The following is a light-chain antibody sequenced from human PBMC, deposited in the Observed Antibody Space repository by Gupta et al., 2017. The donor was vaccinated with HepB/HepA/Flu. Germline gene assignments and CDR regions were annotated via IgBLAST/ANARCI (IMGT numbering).Light chain of an antibody. CDR3: QQRNNPFT. V-gene: IGKV3D-11*02. CDR1: QTISKY. Sequence: EIVLTQSPATLSLSPGERATLSCRASQTISKYLAWYQHKPGQAPRLIIDDASNRATDITARFSGGGEAKDFTLTSSRLEEEDCDVYYGQQRNNPFTFGHGTKVDIK. CDR2: DAS. J-gene: IGKJ3*01.